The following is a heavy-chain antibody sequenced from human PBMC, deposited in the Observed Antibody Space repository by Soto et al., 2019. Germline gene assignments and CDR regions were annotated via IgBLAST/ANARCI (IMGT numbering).Heavy chain of an antibody. D-gene: IGHD4-17*01. J-gene: IGHJ3*02. CDR3: ARVPYDYGDYVGAFDI. V-gene: IGHV3-7*01. CDR1: GFTFSSYW. Sequence: GGSLRLSCAASGFTFSSYWMSWVRQAPGKGLEWVANIKQDGSEKYYVDSLKGRFTISRDNAKNSLYLQMNSLRAEDTAVYYCARVPYDYGDYVGAFDIWGQGTMVTVSS. CDR2: IKQDGSEK.